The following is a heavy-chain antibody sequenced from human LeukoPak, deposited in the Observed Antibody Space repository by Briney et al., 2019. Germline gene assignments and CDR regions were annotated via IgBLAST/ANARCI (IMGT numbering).Heavy chain of an antibody. CDR2: ISAYNGNT. CDR3: ARGGTYYYGSGMLNFDY. D-gene: IGHD3-10*01. V-gene: IGHV1-18*01. J-gene: IGHJ4*02. CDR1: GYTFTSYG. Sequence: ASVKVSCKASGYTFTSYGISWVRQAPGQGLEWMGWISAYNGNTSYAQKLQGRVTMTTDTSTSTAYMELRSLRSDDTAVYYCARGGTYYYGSGMLNFDYWGQGTLVTVSS.